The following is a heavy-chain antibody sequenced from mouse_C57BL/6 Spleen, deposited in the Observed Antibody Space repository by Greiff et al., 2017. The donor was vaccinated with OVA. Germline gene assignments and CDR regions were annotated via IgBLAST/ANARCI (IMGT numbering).Heavy chain of an antibody. CDR2: IDPSDSYT. Sequence: QVQLQQPGAELVKPGASVKLSCKASGYTFTSYWMHWVKQRPGQGLEWIGEIDPSDSYTNYNQKFKGKSTLTVDKSSSTAYMQLSSLTSEDSAVYYCARWDPLTGTHAMDYWGQGTSVTVSS. V-gene: IGHV1-69*01. CDR1: GYTFTSYW. CDR3: ARWDPLTGTHAMDY. J-gene: IGHJ4*01. D-gene: IGHD4-1*01.